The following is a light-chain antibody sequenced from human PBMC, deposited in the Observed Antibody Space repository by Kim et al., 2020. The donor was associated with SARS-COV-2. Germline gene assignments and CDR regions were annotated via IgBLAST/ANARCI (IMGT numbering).Light chain of an antibody. V-gene: IGKV1-39*01. CDR3: QQTYSTPRT. Sequence: DIQMTQSPSSLSASVGDTVTITCRASQSISTYLNWYQLKPGTAPKVLIYVASTLQSGVPSRFSGSGSGADFTLTISSLQPEDFATYYCQQTYSTPRTFGQGTKVDIK. CDR2: VAS. J-gene: IGKJ1*01. CDR1: QSISTY.